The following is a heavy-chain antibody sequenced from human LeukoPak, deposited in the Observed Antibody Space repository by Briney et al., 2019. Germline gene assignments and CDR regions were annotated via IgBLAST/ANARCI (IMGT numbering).Heavy chain of an antibody. V-gene: IGHV3-9*01. CDR1: GFTFDDYA. CDR2: ISWNSGSI. J-gene: IGHJ3*02. CDR3: AKDDYYDSSGYYSVGGAFDI. D-gene: IGHD3-22*01. Sequence: GRSLRLSCAASGFTFDDYAMHWVRHAPGKGLEWVSGISWNSGSIGYADSVKGRFTISRDNAKNSLYLQMNSLRAEDTALYYCAKDDYYDSSGYYSVGGAFDIWGQGTMVTVSS.